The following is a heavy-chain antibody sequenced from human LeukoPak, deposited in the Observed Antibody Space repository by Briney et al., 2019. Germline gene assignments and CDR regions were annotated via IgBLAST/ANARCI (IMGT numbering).Heavy chain of an antibody. D-gene: IGHD3-3*01. CDR3: ARPFAGVVTFFDY. J-gene: IGHJ4*02. V-gene: IGHV4-59*08. CDR2: VSFSGYT. Sequence: SETLSLTCIVSGGSINNYYWSWIRQPPGKGLEWIGEVSFSGYTNYNPSLTSRVTISPDTSKNQFSLKLGSVTAADTAVYYCARPFAGVVTFFDYWGQGTLVTVSS. CDR1: GGSINNYY.